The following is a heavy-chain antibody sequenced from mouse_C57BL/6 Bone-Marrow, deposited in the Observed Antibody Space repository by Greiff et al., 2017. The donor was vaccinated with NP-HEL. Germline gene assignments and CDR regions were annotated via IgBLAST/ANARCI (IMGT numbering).Heavy chain of an antibody. D-gene: IGHD3-2*02. V-gene: IGHV5-17*01. CDR3: ARGGELRLEIAY. Sequence: EVHLVESGGGLVKPGGSLKLSCAASGFTFSDYGMHWVRQAPEKGLEWVAYISSGSSTIYYADTVKGRFTISRDNAKNTLFLQMTRLRSEDTAMYYFARGGELRLEIAYWGQGTLVTVSA. J-gene: IGHJ3*01. CDR2: ISSGSSTI. CDR1: GFTFSDYG.